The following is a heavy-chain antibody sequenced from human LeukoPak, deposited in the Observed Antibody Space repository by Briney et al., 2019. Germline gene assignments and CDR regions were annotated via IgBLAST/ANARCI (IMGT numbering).Heavy chain of an antibody. CDR3: ARDGLYYYDSSGYGFDY. J-gene: IGHJ4*02. D-gene: IGHD3-22*01. V-gene: IGHV3-48*02. CDR1: GFSFSSNW. CDR2: ISSSSSTI. Sequence: PGGSLRLSCAASGFSFSSNWMHWVRQAPGKGLEWVSYISSSSSTIYYADSVKGRFTISRDNAKNSLYLQMNSLRDEDTAVYYCARDGLYYYDSSGYGFDYWGQGTLVTVSS.